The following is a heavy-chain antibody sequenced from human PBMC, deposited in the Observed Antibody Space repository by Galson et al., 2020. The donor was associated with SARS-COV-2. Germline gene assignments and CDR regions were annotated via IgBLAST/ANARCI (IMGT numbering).Heavy chain of an antibody. CDR3: VTDVSEAGYGEFDY. CDR2: VRSKTSGGTT. CDR1: GFSFTYAW. J-gene: IGHJ4*02. D-gene: IGHD3-10*01. V-gene: IGHV3-15*01. Sequence: GGSLRLSCAAPGFSFTYAWLSWVRQAPGKGLEWVGRVRSKTSGGTTDYAAPVKGRFIISRDDSMAMVYLEMNSLRTEDTGIYYCVTDVSEAGYGEFDYWGQGTLVTVSS.